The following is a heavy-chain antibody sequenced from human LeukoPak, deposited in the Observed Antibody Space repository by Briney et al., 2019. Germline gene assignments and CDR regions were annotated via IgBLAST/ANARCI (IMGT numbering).Heavy chain of an antibody. V-gene: IGHV4-61*02. J-gene: IGHJ3*02. CDR1: GGSISSGSYH. CDR3: AREPYAFDI. Sequence: PSETLSLTCTVSGGSISSGSYHWSWIRQPAGKGLEWIGRIYTSGSTNYNPSLKSRVTISVDTSKNQFSLKLSSVTAADTAVYYCAREPYAFDIWGQGTMVTVSS. CDR2: IYTSGST.